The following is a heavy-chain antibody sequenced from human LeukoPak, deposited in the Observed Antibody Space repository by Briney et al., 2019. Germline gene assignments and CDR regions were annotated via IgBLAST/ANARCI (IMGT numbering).Heavy chain of an antibody. Sequence: PGGSLRLSCAASGFTFSSYWMHWVRQAPGKGLVWVSRINTDGSSTSYADSVKGRFTISRDNAKNTLYLQMNSLRAEDTAVYYCARVDSSSSDAFDIWGQGTMVTVSS. V-gene: IGHV3-74*01. CDR2: INTDGSST. J-gene: IGHJ3*02. D-gene: IGHD6-13*01. CDR1: GFTFSSYW. CDR3: ARVDSSSSDAFDI.